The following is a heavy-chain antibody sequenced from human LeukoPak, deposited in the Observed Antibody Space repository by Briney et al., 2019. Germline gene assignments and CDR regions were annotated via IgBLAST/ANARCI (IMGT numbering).Heavy chain of an antibody. CDR1: GGSFSGYY. CDR3: ARGGGDCSSTSCYAFDI. V-gene: IGHV4-34*01. Sequence: SETLSLTRAVYGGSFSGYYWSWIRQPPGKGLEWIGEINHSGSTNYNPSLKSRVTISVDTSKNQFSLKLSSVTAADTAVYYCARGGGDCSSTSCYAFDIWGQGTMVTVSS. J-gene: IGHJ3*02. D-gene: IGHD2-2*01. CDR2: INHSGST.